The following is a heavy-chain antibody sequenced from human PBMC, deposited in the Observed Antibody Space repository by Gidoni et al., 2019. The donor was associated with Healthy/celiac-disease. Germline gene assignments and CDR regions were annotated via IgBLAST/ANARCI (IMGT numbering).Heavy chain of an antibody. V-gene: IGHV3-21*01. Sequence: EVQLVESGGGLVKLGGSPRLSCAASGSTFGSYSINWVRQAPGKGLEWVSSISSSSSYIYYADSVKGRFTISRDNAKNSLYLQMNSLRAEDTAVYYCARDRYYYDSSGYYDYWGQGTLVTVSS. CDR2: ISSSSSYI. CDR1: GSTFGSYS. D-gene: IGHD3-22*01. J-gene: IGHJ4*02. CDR3: ARDRYYYDSSGYYDY.